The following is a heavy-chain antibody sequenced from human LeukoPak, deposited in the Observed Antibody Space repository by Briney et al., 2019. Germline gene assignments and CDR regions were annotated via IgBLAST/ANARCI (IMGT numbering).Heavy chain of an antibody. J-gene: IGHJ4*02. Sequence: ASVKVSCKASGYTFTSYDIIWVRQASGQGLEWLGWMNPNSGHTGYAQKFQGRVTMTRTTSISTAYMELTSLTSEDTAVYYCSRSIVGVRKRNDYWGQGTLVTVSS. V-gene: IGHV1-8*01. D-gene: IGHD1-26*01. CDR2: MNPNSGHT. CDR3: SRSIVGVRKRNDY. CDR1: GYTFTSYD.